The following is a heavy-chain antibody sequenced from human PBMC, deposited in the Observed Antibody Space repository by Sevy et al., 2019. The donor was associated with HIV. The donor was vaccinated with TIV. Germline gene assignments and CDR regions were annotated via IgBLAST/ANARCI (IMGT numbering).Heavy chain of an antibody. CDR2: ISNSGANT. CDR3: AKEWTLLGGWYGEFDY. D-gene: IGHD6-19*01. CDR1: GFTFTNYG. Sequence: GGSLRLSCAASGFTFTNYGMHWVRQAPGKGLEWVSGISNSGANTYYADSVRGRFTVSRDNSKNTVYLQLNSLRAEDTAIYYCAKEWTLLGGWYGEFDYWGQGTLVTVSS. V-gene: IGHV3-23*01. J-gene: IGHJ4*02.